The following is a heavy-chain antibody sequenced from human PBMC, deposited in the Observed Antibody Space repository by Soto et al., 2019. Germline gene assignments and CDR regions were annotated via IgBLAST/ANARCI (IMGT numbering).Heavy chain of an antibody. Sequence: QVQLQESGPGLVKPSQTLSLTCTVSGASISSADYFWSWIRQPPGQGLEWIGYIYYSGNIFYNPSLESRVTISVDTSKNQFSLKLTSVTAADTAGYYCARQRTVYFARPGDWLDPWGQGTLVTVSS. CDR1: GASISSADYF. D-gene: IGHD3-9*01. V-gene: IGHV4-30-4*01. J-gene: IGHJ5*02. CDR2: IYYSGNI. CDR3: ARQRTVYFARPGDWLDP.